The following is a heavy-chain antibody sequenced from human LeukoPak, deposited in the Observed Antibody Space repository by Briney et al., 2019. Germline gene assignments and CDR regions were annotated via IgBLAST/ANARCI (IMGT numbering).Heavy chain of an antibody. D-gene: IGHD1-26*01. V-gene: IGHV3-33*01. CDR3: ARVGDSSGSPPTFHHYGMDV. J-gene: IGHJ6*02. Sequence: GGSLRLSCAASGFTFSSFGMHWVRQAPGKGLEWVAVIWYDGSNENYEDSVRGRFTISRDNSKNTLYLQMNSLRAEDTAVYYCARVGDSSGSPPTFHHYGMDVWGQGTTVTVSS. CDR1: GFTFSSFG. CDR2: IWYDGSNE.